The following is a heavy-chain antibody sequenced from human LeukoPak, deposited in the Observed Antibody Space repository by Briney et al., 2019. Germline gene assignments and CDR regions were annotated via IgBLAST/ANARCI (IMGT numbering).Heavy chain of an antibody. CDR3: ARDRGFLDPSDY. J-gene: IGHJ4*02. V-gene: IGHV4-61*02. CDR1: GGSISSGSYY. D-gene: IGHD3-3*01. Sequence: SQTLSLTCTVSGGSISSGSYYWSWFRQPAGKGLEWIGRIYTSGSTNYNPSLKSRVTISVDTSKNQFSLKLSSVTAADTAVYYCARDRGFLDPSDYWGQGTLVTVSS. CDR2: IYTSGST.